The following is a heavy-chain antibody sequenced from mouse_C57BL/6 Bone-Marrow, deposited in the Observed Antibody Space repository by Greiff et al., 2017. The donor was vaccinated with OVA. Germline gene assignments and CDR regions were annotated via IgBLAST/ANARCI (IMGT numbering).Heavy chain of an antibody. J-gene: IGHJ2*01. CDR1: GFNIKDDY. V-gene: IGHV14-4*01. CDR3: TRIYY. Sequence: EVKLMESGADLVRPGASVKLSCTASGFNIKDDYMHWVKQRPEQGLEWIGWIDPENGDTEYASKFQGKATITADTSSNTAYLQLSSLTSEDTAVYYCTRIYYWGQGTTLTVSS. CDR2: IDPENGDT.